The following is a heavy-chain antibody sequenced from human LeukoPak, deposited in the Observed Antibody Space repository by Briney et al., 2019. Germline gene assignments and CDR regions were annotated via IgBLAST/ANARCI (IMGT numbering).Heavy chain of an antibody. CDR3: ARGKANGSGSYDY. CDR1: GYMFTANY. J-gene: IGHJ4*02. D-gene: IGHD3-10*01. V-gene: IGHV1-2*02. CDR2: INPNSGGT. Sequence: GALVKVSCKASGYMFTANYIHWVRQAPGQGLEWMGWINPNSGGTNYAQNFQGVVTMTRDTSLSTVYMELGRLRYDDTAVYYCARGKANGSGSYDYWGPGSLVTVSS.